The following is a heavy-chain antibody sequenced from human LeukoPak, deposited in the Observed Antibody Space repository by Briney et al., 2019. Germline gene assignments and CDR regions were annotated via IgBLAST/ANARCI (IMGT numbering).Heavy chain of an antibody. V-gene: IGHV3-9*01. Sequence: GGSLRLSCAASGFTFDDFDMHWVRQAPGKGLEWVSGISWNNGTLGYADSVKGRFTISRDNAKNSLYLQMNSLRAEDTALYYRARYSNYVVYYYMDVWGKGTTVTVSS. CDR2: ISWNNGTL. J-gene: IGHJ6*03. CDR3: ARYSNYVVYYYMDV. D-gene: IGHD4-11*01. CDR1: GFTFDDFD.